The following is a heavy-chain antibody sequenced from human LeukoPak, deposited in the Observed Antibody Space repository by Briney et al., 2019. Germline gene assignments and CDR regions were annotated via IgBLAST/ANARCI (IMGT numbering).Heavy chain of an antibody. CDR1: GFTFSSYG. V-gene: IGHV3-30*18. D-gene: IGHD5-18*01. J-gene: IGHJ4*02. Sequence: GRSLRLSCAASGFTFSSYGIHWVRQAPGKGLEWVAVISYDGSNKYYADSVKGRFTISRDNSKNTLYLQMNSLRAEDTAVYYCAKAPAQLWFDYWGQGTLVTVSS. CDR2: ISYDGSNK. CDR3: AKAPAQLWFDY.